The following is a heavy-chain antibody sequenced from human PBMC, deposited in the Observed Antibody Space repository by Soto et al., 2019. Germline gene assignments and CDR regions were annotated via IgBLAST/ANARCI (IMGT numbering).Heavy chain of an antibody. CDR2: ISYDGSNK. Sequence: VGSLRLSCAASGFTFSSYAMHWVRQAPGKGLEWVAVISYDGSNKYYADSVKGRFTISRDNSKNTLYLQMNSLRAEDTAVYYCARGGLYCSGGSCYPVYWGQGTLVTVSS. CDR1: GFTFSSYA. J-gene: IGHJ4*02. CDR3: ARGGLYCSGGSCYPVY. V-gene: IGHV3-30-3*01. D-gene: IGHD2-15*01.